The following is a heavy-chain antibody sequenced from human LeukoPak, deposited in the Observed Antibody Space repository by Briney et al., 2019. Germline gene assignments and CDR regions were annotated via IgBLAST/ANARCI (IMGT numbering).Heavy chain of an antibody. J-gene: IGHJ6*03. CDR1: GFTFSDYY. D-gene: IGHD1-26*01. CDR2: ISSSGSTI. CDR3: ARDPYSGSYGNYYYYFMDV. Sequence: PWGSLRLSCAASGFTFSDYYMSWIGQAPGKGLEWVSYISSSGSTIYYADSVKGRFTISRDNAKNSLYLQMNSLRAEDTAVYYCARDPYSGSYGNYYYYFMDVWGKGTTVTISS. V-gene: IGHV3-11*01.